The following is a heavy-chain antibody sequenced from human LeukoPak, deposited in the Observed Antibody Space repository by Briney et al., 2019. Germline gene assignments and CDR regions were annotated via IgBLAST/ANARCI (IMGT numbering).Heavy chain of an antibody. D-gene: IGHD1-20*01. Sequence: GGSLRLSCAASGFTFSNAWMSWVRQAPGKGLEWVGRIKSKTDGGTTDYAAPVKGRFTISRDDSKNTLYLQMNSLKTEDTAVYYCTTVGIRYNWNDVHHYFDYWGQGTLVTVSS. CDR2: IKSKTDGGTT. J-gene: IGHJ4*02. CDR1: GFTFSNAW. V-gene: IGHV3-15*01. CDR3: TTVGIRYNWNDVHHYFDY.